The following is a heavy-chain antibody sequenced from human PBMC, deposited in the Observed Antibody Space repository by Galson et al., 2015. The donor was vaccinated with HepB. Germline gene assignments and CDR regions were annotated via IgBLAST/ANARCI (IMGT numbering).Heavy chain of an antibody. J-gene: IGHJ4*02. V-gene: IGHV3-23*01. D-gene: IGHD3-3*01. CDR1: GFTFSTYA. Sequence: SLRLSCAASGFTFSTYAMSWVRQAPGKGLEWVSTISSSRYNTYYADSVKGRFTMSRDNSKYTLYLQMNSLRAEDTAVYYCAKYRVDNNGRELDCWGQGTLVTVSS. CDR2: ISSSRYNT. CDR3: AKYRVDNNGRELDC.